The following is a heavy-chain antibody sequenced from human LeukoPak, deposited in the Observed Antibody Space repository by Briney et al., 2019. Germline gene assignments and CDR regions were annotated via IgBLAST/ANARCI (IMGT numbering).Heavy chain of an antibody. CDR3: ARDPWPVAGPHFDY. V-gene: IGHV3-11*06. Sequence: GGSLRLSCAASGFTFSDYYMSWIRQAPGKGLEWVSYISSSSYTNYADSVKGRFTISRDNAKNSLYLQMNSLRAEDTAVYYCARDPWPVAGPHFDYWGQGTLVTVSS. D-gene: IGHD6-19*01. CDR2: ISSSSYT. CDR1: GFTFSDYY. J-gene: IGHJ4*02.